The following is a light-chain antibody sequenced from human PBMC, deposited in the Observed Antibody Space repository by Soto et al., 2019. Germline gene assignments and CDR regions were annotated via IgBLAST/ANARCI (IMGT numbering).Light chain of an antibody. J-gene: IGKJ5*01. CDR2: DAS. CDR1: QSVSSY. CDR3: QQDSNWPPIT. V-gene: IGKV3-11*01. Sequence: EIVLTQSPATLSLSPGERATLSCRASQSVSSYLAWYQQKPGQAPRLLIYDASNRATGIPARFSGSGSGTDFTLTISSLEPEDFAVYYCQQDSNWPPITFGQGTRLAVK.